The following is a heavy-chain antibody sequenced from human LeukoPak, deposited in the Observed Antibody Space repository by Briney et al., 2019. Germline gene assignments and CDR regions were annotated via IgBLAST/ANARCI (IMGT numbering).Heavy chain of an antibody. D-gene: IGHD1-26*01. CDR2: IYYSGST. Sequence: PSETLSLTCTVSGGSISSSAYYWGWIRQPPGKGLEWIGSIYYSGSTYYNPSLKSRVTISVDTSKHQFSLKLSSVTAADTAVYYCTHSGSYYGDWFDPWGQGTLVTVSS. J-gene: IGHJ5*02. V-gene: IGHV4-39*01. CDR1: GGSISSSAYY. CDR3: THSGSYYGDWFDP.